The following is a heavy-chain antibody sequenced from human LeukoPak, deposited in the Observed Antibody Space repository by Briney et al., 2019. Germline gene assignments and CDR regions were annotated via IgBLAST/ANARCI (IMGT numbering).Heavy chain of an antibody. CDR1: GYTFTGYY. D-gene: IGHD3-10*01. CDR3: ARDTLITMVRGVPWVDY. J-gene: IGHJ4*02. CDR2: INPNSGGT. V-gene: IGHV1-2*02. Sequence: GASVKVSCKASGYTFTGYYMHWVRQAPGQGLEYMGRINPNSGGTNYAQKFQGRVTMTRDTSISTAYMDLSRLRSDDTAVYYCARDTLITMVRGVPWVDYWGQGTLVTVSS.